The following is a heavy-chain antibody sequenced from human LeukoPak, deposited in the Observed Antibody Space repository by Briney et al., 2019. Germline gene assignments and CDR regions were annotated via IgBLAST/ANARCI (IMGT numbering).Heavy chain of an antibody. CDR3: AMPVGASREDY. CDR2: IYYSGST. CDR1: GGSISSYY. Sequence: SETLSLTCTVSGGSISSYYWSWIRQPPGKGLEWIGYIYYSGSTNYNPSLKSRVTISVDTSKNQFSLKLSSVTAADTAVYYCAMPVGASREDYWGQGTLVTVSS. J-gene: IGHJ4*02. D-gene: IGHD1-26*01. V-gene: IGHV4-59*01.